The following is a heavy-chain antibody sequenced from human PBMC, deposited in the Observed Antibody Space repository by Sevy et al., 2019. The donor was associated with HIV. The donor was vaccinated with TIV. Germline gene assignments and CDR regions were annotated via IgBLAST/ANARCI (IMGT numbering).Heavy chain of an antibody. CDR2: IYHSGST. CDR1: GYSISSGYY. Sequence: SETLSLTCAVSGYSISSGYYWGWIRQPPGKGLEWIGSIYHSGSTYYNPSLKSRVTISVDTSKNQFSLKLSSVTAADTAVYYCAMLDGDYYGSGTYYYMDVWGKGTTVTVSS. CDR3: AMLDGDYYGSGTYYYMDV. D-gene: IGHD3-10*01. V-gene: IGHV4-38-2*01. J-gene: IGHJ6*03.